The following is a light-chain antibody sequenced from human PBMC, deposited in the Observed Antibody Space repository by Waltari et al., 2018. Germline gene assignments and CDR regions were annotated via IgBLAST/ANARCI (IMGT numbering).Light chain of an antibody. J-gene: IGLJ2*01. Sequence: QSALTQPASVSGSPGQSITISCTGSSTDIGGYGYVSWYRQDPGKAPKLIIHNVNKRPSGVSDRFSGSKSGNTASLTISGLQAEDEAHYFCNSYTSRSTMIFGGGTTLTV. CDR1: STDIGGYGY. V-gene: IGLV2-14*01. CDR2: NVN. CDR3: NSYTSRSTMI.